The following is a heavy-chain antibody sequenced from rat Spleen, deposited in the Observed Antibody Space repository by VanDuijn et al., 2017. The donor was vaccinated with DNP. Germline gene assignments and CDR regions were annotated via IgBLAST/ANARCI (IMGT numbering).Heavy chain of an antibody. CDR2: ISYDRSST. CDR1: GFTFSDYN. CDR3: ARGGNNLFAY. Sequence: EVHLVESGGGLVQPGGSMKLSCAASGFTFSDYNMAWVRQAPKKGLEWVATISYDRSSTHYRDSVKGRFTISRDNAKSTLYLQMDSLKSEDTATYYCARGGNNLFAYWGQGTLVTVSS. V-gene: IGHV5-7*01. D-gene: IGHD1-10*01. J-gene: IGHJ3*01.